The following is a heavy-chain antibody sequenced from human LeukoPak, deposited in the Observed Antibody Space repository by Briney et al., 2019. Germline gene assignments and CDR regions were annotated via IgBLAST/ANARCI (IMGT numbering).Heavy chain of an antibody. CDR3: ARLWDGDLDY. CDR1: GGSISSSSYY. Sequence: PSETLSLTCTVSGGSISSSSYYWGWIRQPPGKGLEWIGTIYYSGSTNYNPSLKSRVTISVDTSKNQVSLKLSSVTAADTAVYYCARLWDGDLDYWGQGTLVTVSS. D-gene: IGHD4-17*01. J-gene: IGHJ4*02. CDR2: IYYSGST. V-gene: IGHV4-39*07.